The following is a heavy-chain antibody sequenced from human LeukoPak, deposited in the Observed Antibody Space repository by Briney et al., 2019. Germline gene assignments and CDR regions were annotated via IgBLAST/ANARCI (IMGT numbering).Heavy chain of an antibody. Sequence: SVKVPCKASGGTFSSYAISWVRQAPGQGLEWMGRIIPILGIANYAQKFQGRVTITADKSTSTAYMELSSLRSEDTAVYYCARDSIVGATTGDYWGQGTLVTVSS. CDR3: ARDSIVGATTGDY. D-gene: IGHD1-26*01. J-gene: IGHJ4*02. V-gene: IGHV1-69*04. CDR2: IIPILGIA. CDR1: GGTFSSYA.